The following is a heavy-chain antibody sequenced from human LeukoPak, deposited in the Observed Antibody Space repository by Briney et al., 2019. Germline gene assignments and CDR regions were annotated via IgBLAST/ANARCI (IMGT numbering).Heavy chain of an antibody. V-gene: IGHV3-48*01. CDR2: ISSSSSTI. Sequence: GRSLRLSCAASGFTFSSYSMNWVRQAPGKGLEWVSYISSSSSTIYYADSVKGRFTISRDNAKNSLYLQMNSLRAEDTAVYYCARTHSSGWYGVPYGMDVWGQGTTVTVSS. CDR3: ARTHSSGWYGVPYGMDV. D-gene: IGHD6-19*01. CDR1: GFTFSSYS. J-gene: IGHJ6*02.